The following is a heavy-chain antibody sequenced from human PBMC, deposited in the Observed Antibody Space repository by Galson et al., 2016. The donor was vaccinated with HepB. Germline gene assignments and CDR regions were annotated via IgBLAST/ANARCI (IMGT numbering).Heavy chain of an antibody. CDR1: GGTFSSHA. CDR2: IIPLFGTV. V-gene: IGHV1-69*13. CDR3: AIISGSYFDH. Sequence: SVKVSCKASGGTFSSHAFNWVRQAPGQGLEWMGGIIPLFGTVNYAPKSQGRVTITADESTTTVFMELSSLRSDDTAVYYYAIISGSYFDHWGQGTLVTVSS. J-gene: IGHJ4*02. D-gene: IGHD5-12*01.